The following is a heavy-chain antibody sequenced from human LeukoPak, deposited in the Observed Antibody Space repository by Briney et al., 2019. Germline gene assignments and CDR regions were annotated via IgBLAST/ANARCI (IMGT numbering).Heavy chain of an antibody. CDR3: ARPYSSSGGDPFDS. V-gene: IGHV5-51*01. J-gene: IGHJ4*02. D-gene: IGHD3-10*01. CDR2: IYPGDSDT. Sequence: GESLKISCKASGYSFRDYWIGWVRQMPGKGLEWMGIIYPGDSDTRYSPSFQGQVTIAVDKSIRTVYLQWSSLKASDTAMYYCARPYSSSGGDPFDSWGQGTLVTVSS. CDR1: GYSFRDYW.